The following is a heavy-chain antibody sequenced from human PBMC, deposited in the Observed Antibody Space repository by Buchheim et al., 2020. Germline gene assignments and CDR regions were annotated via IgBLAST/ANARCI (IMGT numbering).Heavy chain of an antibody. V-gene: IGHV4-34*01. CDR1: GGSFSGYY. D-gene: IGHD5-18*01. CDR3: ARGDTAMATPYDY. CDR2: INHSGST. J-gene: IGHJ4*02. Sequence: QVQLQQWGAGLLKPSETLSLTCAVYGGSFSGYYWSWIRQPPGKGLEWIGEINHSGSTNYNPSLKSRVTISVDTSKNQFSLTLSSVTAADTAVYYCARGDTAMATPYDYWGQGTL.